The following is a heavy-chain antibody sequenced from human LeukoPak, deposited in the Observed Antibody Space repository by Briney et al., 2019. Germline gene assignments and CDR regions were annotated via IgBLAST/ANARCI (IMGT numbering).Heavy chain of an antibody. CDR1: GYTLTELS. CDR2: FDPEDGET. J-gene: IGHJ4*02. CDR3: ATGSYYPTDYDY. D-gene: IGHD1-26*01. V-gene: IGHV1-24*01. Sequence: ASVKVSCKVSGYTLTELSMHWVRQAPGKGLEWMGGFDPEDGETIYAQEFQGRVTMTEDTSTDTAYMELSSLRSEDTAVYYCATGSYYPTDYDYWGQGTLVTVSS.